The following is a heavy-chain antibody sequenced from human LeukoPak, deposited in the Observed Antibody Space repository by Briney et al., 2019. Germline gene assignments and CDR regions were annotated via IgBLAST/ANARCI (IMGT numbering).Heavy chain of an antibody. J-gene: IGHJ4*01. D-gene: IGHD4-11*01. CDR3: ARDAQRGFDYSNSLQY. CDR1: GFIFSHYG. Sequence: GGSLRLSCAASGFIFSHYGMHWVRQAPGKGLEWVAVIWSDGSNRFYAGSVKGRFTISRDNSQNTMFLEMNSLRAEDTAMYYRARDAQRGFDYSNSLQYWGQGILVTVSS. V-gene: IGHV3-33*01. CDR2: IWSDGSNR.